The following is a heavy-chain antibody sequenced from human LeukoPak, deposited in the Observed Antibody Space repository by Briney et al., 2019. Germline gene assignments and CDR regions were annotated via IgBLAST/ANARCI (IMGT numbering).Heavy chain of an antibody. J-gene: IGHJ4*02. CDR1: GGSFSGYY. CDR2: INHSGST. CDR3: ARAQYSSSWYDY. Sequence: PSETLSLTCAVYGGSFSGYYWSWIRQPPGEGLEWIGEINHSGSTNYNPSLKSRVTISVDTSKNQFSLKLSSVTAADTAVYYCARAQYSSSWYDYWGQGTLVTVSS. V-gene: IGHV4-34*01. D-gene: IGHD6-13*01.